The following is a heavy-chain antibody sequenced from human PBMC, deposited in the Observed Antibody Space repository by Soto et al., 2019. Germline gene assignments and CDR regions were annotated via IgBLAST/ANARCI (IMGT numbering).Heavy chain of an antibody. CDR3: ARDKAVVAATGYYYFDY. J-gene: IGHJ4*02. V-gene: IGHV1-69*06. Sequence: ASVKVSCKASGGTFSSYAISWVRQAPGQGLEWMGGIIPIFGTANYAQKFQGRVTITADKSTSTAYMELSSLRSEDTAVYYCARDKAVVAATGYYYFDYWGQGTLVTVSS. D-gene: IGHD2-15*01. CDR1: GGTFSSYA. CDR2: IIPIFGTA.